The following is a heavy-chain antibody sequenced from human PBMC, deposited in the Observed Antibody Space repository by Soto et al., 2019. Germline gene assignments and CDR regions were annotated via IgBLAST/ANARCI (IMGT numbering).Heavy chain of an antibody. J-gene: IGHJ6*03. V-gene: IGHV4-59*01. Sequence: SETLSLTCTVSGGSISSYYWSWIRQPPGKGLERIGYIYYSGSTNYNPSLKSRVTISVDTSKNQFSLKLSSVTAADTAVYFFARVASYPYYYYYMDVWGKGTTVTVSS. CDR2: IYYSGST. CDR1: GGSISSYY. CDR3: ARVASYPYYYYYMDV. D-gene: IGHD6-6*01.